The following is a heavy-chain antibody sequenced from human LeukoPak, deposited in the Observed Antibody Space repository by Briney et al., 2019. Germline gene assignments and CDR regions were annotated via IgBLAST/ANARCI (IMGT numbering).Heavy chain of an antibody. Sequence: GGSLRLSCAASGFTFSSYAMSWVRQAPGEGLEWVSGIIGRGDNTYYAHSVKGRFTISRDTSKNTRYLQMNSLRAEDTAVYYSAKDLGYTTYGYYLDYWGQGTLVTVSS. V-gene: IGHV3-23*01. D-gene: IGHD4-11*01. J-gene: IGHJ4*02. CDR1: GFTFSSYA. CDR2: IIGRGDNT. CDR3: AKDLGYTTYGYYLDY.